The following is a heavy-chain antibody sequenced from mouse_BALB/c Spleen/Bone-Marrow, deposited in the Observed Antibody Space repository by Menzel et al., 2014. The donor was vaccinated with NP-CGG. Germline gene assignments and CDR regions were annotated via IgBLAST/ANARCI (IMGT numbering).Heavy chain of an antibody. CDR3: ARLIYGSSYIVDF. D-gene: IGHD1-1*01. Sequence: VQLVESGAELVKPGASVRLSCKASGYTFTGYWMHWVKQRPGQGLEWIGEINPSNGRTNYNEKLKSMATLTVDKSSSTAYMQLSSLTSEDSAVFYCARLIYGSSYIVDFWGQGTSVTVSS. CDR1: GYTFTGYW. V-gene: IGHV1S81*02. CDR2: INPSNGRT. J-gene: IGHJ4*01.